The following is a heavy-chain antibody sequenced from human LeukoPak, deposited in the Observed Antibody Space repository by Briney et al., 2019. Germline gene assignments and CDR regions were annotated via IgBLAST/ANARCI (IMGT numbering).Heavy chain of an antibody. J-gene: IGHJ4*02. CDR2: IIPIFGIA. CDR3: ARDNDYGDYAGVPFDY. D-gene: IGHD4-17*01. CDR1: GGTFSSYA. Sequence: RASVKVSCKASGGTFSSYAISWVRQAPGQGLEWMGRIIPIFGIANYAQKFQGRVTITGDKSTSTAYMELSSLRSEDTAVYYCARDNDYGDYAGVPFDYWGQGTLVTVSS. V-gene: IGHV1-69*04.